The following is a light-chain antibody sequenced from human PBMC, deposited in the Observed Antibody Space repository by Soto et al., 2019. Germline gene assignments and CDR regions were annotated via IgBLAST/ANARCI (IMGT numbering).Light chain of an antibody. V-gene: IGLV2-23*02. J-gene: IGLJ1*01. CDR1: SSDVGSYNL. CDR3: CSYAGSSTFVYV. Sequence: QSVLTQPASVSGSPGQSITISCTGTSSDVGSYNLVSWYQQHPGKAPKLMIYEASKRPSGVSNRFSGSKSGNTASLTISGLQAEDEADYYCCSYAGSSTFVYVFGTGTKVTVL. CDR2: EAS.